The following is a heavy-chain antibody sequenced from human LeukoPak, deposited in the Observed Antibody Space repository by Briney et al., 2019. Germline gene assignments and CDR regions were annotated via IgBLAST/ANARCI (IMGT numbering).Heavy chain of an antibody. CDR1: GYTFTGYY. Sequence: ASVKVSCKASGYTFTGYYMHWVRQAPGQGLEWMGWINPNSGGTNYAQKFQGRVTMTRDTSISTAYTELSRLRSDDTAVYYCARDLQTYDFWSGYQFDYWGQGTLVTVSS. J-gene: IGHJ4*02. CDR2: INPNSGGT. V-gene: IGHV1-2*02. D-gene: IGHD3-3*01. CDR3: ARDLQTYDFWSGYQFDY.